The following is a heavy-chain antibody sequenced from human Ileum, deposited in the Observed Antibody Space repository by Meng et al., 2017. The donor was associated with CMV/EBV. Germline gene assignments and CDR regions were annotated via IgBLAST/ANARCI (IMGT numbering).Heavy chain of an antibody. J-gene: IGHJ6*02. CDR2: FYTGGQT. D-gene: IGHD3-3*01. CDR3: ARGNDFRFGLDV. Sequence: GESLKISCAASGLSVSANYMTWVRQAPGKGLEWVSVFYTGGQTYYTDAVKGRFTISRDTSKNTVDLQMNSLRAEDTAVYYCARGNDFRFGLDVWGQGTTVTVSS. V-gene: IGHV3-53*01. CDR1: GLSVSANY.